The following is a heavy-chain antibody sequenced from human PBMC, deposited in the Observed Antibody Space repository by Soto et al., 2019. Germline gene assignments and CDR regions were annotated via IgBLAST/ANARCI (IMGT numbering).Heavy chain of an antibody. CDR3: AKVFSPEGGNYFDY. CDR2: ISNSFSDGNT. CDR1: GFTFSNYA. V-gene: IGHV3-23*01. J-gene: IGHJ4*02. Sequence: GGSLRLSCAASGFTFSNYAMNWVRQAPGKGLEWVSAISNSFSDGNTHYADSVKGRFTISRDNDKNAVFLEMNSLRAEDTAVYYCAKVFSPEGGNYFDYWGQGTLVTVSS.